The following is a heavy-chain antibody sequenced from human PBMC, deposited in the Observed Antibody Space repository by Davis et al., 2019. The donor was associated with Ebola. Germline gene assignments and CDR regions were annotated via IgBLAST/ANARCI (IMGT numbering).Heavy chain of an antibody. CDR3: ARGGFDDFWSGPPPLLLLHYYYGMDV. CDR1: GYTFTGYY. J-gene: IGHJ6*02. D-gene: IGHD3-3*01. V-gene: IGHV1-2*02. CDR2: INPNSGGT. Sequence: ASVKVSCKASGYTFTGYYMYWVRQAPGQGLEWMGYINPNSGGTNYAQKFQGRVIMTRDTSITTAYMELSRLRSDDTAVYYCARGGFDDFWSGPPPLLLLHYYYGMDVWGQGTTVTVSS.